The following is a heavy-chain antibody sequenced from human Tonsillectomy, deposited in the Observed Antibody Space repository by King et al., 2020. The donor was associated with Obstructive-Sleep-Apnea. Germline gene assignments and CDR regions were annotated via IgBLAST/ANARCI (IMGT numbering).Heavy chain of an antibody. V-gene: IGHV1-18*01. CDR1: GYTFTSYG. D-gene: IGHD2-15*01. CDR2: ISAYNGNT. Sequence: QLLQSGAEVKKPGASVKVSCKASGYTFTSYGISWVRQAPGPGLEWMGWISAYNGNTNYAQKVQGRVTMTTDTSTSTASMELRSLRSDDTAVYYCAREVGCSGGSCYTRFDPWGQGTLVTVSS. J-gene: IGHJ5*02. CDR3: AREVGCSGGSCYTRFDP.